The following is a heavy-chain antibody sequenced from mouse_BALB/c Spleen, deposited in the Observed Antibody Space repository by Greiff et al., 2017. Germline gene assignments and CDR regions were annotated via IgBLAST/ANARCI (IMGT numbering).Heavy chain of an antibody. V-gene: IGHV1-5*01. CDR1: GYSFTSYW. CDR2: IYPGNSDT. CDR3: TSYYGSPYYYAMDY. Sequence: VQLQQSGTVLARPGASVKMSCKASGYSFTSYWMHWVKQRPGQGLEWIGAIYPGNSDTSYNQKFKGKAKLTAVTSASTAYMELSSLTNEDSAVYYCTSYYGSPYYYAMDYWGQGTSVTVSS. J-gene: IGHJ4*01. D-gene: IGHD1-1*01.